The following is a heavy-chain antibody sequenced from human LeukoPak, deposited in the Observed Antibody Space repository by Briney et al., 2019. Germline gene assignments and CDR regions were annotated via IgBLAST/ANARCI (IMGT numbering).Heavy chain of an antibody. CDR2: IGNDK. D-gene: IGHD1-14*01. CDR3: AKDAIPGNSIWDYFAY. CDR1: VFTFSSYG. Sequence: PGGSLTLSCTASVFTFSSYGVSCGREAPGKGLEWVSSIGNDKHYADSVQGRFTVSRDHSKNPLYLQLNSLKAEDSAVYYCAKDAIPGNSIWDYFAYWGQGTLVTVSS. V-gene: IGHV3-23*01. J-gene: IGHJ4*02.